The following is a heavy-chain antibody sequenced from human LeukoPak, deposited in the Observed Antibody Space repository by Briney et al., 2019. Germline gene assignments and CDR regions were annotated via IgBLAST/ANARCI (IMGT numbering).Heavy chain of an antibody. J-gene: IGHJ6*03. CDR2: INPKSGVT. Sequence: ASVKVSCKASGGTFSSYGFNWVRQAPGQGLEWMGWINPKSGVTDSKMKFQGRVTLTRDTSITTAYMELISLTSDDAAVYYCARAGGYCGSTSCYSGYYYYFMDVWGKGTTVTVSS. CDR1: GGTFSSYG. CDR3: ARAGGYCGSTSCYSGYYYYFMDV. V-gene: IGHV1-2*02. D-gene: IGHD2-2*01.